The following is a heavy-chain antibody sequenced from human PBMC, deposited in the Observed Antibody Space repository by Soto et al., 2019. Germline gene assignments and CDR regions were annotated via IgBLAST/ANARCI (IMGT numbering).Heavy chain of an antibody. CDR2: ISAYNGNT. Sequence: QVQLVQSGAEVKKPGASVKVSCKASGYTFTSYGISWVRQAPGQGLEWMGWISAYNGNTNYAQKLQGRVTMTTDTSTSTAYMGLRSLRSDDTAVYYCARDPSGDFWSGYYLGAFDIWGQGTMVTVSS. V-gene: IGHV1-18*01. J-gene: IGHJ3*02. D-gene: IGHD3-3*01. CDR1: GYTFTSYG. CDR3: ARDPSGDFWSGYYLGAFDI.